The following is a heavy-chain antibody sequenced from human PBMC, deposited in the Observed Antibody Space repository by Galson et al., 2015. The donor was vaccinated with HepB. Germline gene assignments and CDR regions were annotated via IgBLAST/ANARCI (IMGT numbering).Heavy chain of an antibody. J-gene: IGHJ4*02. CDR3: ARGGYSGYDWDY. CDR2: IYYTGNT. CDR1: GGSISTYY. D-gene: IGHD5-12*01. V-gene: IGHV4-59*01. Sequence: SETLSLTCTVSGGSISTYYWGWIRQTPGKGLERIGFIYYTGNTNYNPSLKSRVTLSVDTSKNQFSLNLSSVTAADTAIYYCARGGYSGYDWDYWGQGTLVTVSS.